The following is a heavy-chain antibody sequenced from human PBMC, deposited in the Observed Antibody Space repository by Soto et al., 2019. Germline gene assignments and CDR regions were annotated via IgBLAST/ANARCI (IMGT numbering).Heavy chain of an antibody. V-gene: IGHV3-9*01. J-gene: IGHJ1*01. D-gene: IGHD6-19*01. CDR2: ISWNSGSI. CDR1: GFTFDDYA. CDR3: AKAGTHSGWPPPKYFQH. Sequence: PGGSLRLSCAASGFTFDDYAMHWVRQAPGKGLEWVSGISWNSGSIGYADSVKGRFTISRDNAKNSLYLQMNSLRAEDTALYYCAKAGTHSGWPPPKYFQHWGQGTLVTVSS.